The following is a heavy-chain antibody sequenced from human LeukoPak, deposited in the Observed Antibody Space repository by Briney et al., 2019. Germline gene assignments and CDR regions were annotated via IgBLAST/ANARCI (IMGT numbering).Heavy chain of an antibody. CDR1: GYTFTGYY. Sequence: ASVKVSCKASGYTFTGYYMHWVRQAPGQGLEWMGWINPNSGGTNYAQKSQGRVTMTRDTSISTAYMELSRLRSDDTAVYYCATRYCSGGSCDELDYWGQGTLVTVSS. CDR3: ATRYCSGGSCDELDY. V-gene: IGHV1-2*02. CDR2: INPNSGGT. J-gene: IGHJ4*02. D-gene: IGHD2-15*01.